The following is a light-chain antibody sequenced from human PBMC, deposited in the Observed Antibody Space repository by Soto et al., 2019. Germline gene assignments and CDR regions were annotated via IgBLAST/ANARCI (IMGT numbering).Light chain of an antibody. CDR3: QQYNSYPGT. CDR1: QSISSW. J-gene: IGKJ1*01. Sequence: DIQMTQSPSTLSASVGDRVTITCRASQSISSWLAWYQQKPGKAPKLLIYDASSLESGVPSRFSGSVSGTEFTLTISSLQPDDFATYYCQQYNSYPGTVVQGTKVEIK. V-gene: IGKV1-5*01. CDR2: DAS.